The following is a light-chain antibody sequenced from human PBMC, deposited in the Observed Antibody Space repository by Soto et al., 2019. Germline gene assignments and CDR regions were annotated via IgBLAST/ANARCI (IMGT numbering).Light chain of an antibody. V-gene: IGKV3-15*01. J-gene: IGKJ3*01. Sequence: EIVMTQSPATLSVSPGERATLSCRASQSVSTKLAWYRHKPGQAPRLLIYGASTRATGIPARFSGSGSGTEFNLTINSLQSEDFAVYYCQQYKNWPHFTFGPGTTVDIK. CDR1: QSVSTK. CDR2: GAS. CDR3: QQYKNWPHFT.